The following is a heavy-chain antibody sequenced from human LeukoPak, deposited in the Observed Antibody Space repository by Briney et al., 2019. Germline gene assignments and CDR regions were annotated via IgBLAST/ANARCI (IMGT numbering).Heavy chain of an antibody. V-gene: IGHV3-7*01. CDR3: TRDRSRAEDD. J-gene: IGHJ4*02. D-gene: IGHD1-14*01. CDR1: GFTFCGPW. CDR2: INQGGSDK. Sequence: GSLRLSCAASGFTFCGPWMSWVRQASGKGLEWVANINQGGSDKYYVDSVKGRFTISRDNANNLLYLQMNSLRGEDTAVYYCTRDRSRAEDDWGQGTLVTVSS.